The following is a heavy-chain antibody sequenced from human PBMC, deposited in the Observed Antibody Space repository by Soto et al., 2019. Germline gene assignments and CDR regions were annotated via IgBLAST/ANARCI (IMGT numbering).Heavy chain of an antibody. V-gene: IGHV3-30-3*01. CDR2: ISHDGSNK. J-gene: IGHJ1*01. Sequence: QVQLVESGGGVVQPGNSLTLSCAVSGFTLSSRVIHWVRQTPGKGLEWVALISHDGSNKVYADSVKGRFTISRDTSKNTVYYCAIEENSSGYAGTFHYWGQGTLVTVSS. CDR3: Y. D-gene: IGHD3-22*01. CDR1: GFTLSSRV.